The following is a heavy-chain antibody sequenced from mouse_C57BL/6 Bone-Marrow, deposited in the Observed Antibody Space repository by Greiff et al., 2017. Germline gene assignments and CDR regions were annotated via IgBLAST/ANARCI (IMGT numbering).Heavy chain of an antibody. CDR3: ARDYYYDYTMDD. J-gene: IGHJ4*01. D-gene: IGHD2-4*01. CDR1: GYSFTDYN. V-gene: IGHV1-39*01. Sequence: EVQGVESGPELVKPGASVKISCKASGYSFTDYNMNWVKQSNGKSLEWIGVINPNYGTTSYNQKFKGKATLTVDQSSSTAYMQLSILTSEDSAVYDWARDYYYDYTMDDWGQGTSVTVSS. CDR2: INPNYGTT.